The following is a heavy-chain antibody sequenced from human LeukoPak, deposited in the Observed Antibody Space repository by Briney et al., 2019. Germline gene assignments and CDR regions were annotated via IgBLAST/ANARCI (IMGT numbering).Heavy chain of an antibody. D-gene: IGHD6-19*01. J-gene: IGHJ4*02. Sequence: SETLSLTCTVSGASVSSSSYHWMWIRQPPGKGLEYIGNILYSGRIDYKPSLQSRATISLDTSNNHFSLTLRSVTAADTAVYYCASRLSSGWYGGHDYWGQGTLVTVSS. CDR1: GASVSSSSYH. CDR2: ILYSGRI. V-gene: IGHV4-61*03. CDR3: ASRLSSGWYGGHDY.